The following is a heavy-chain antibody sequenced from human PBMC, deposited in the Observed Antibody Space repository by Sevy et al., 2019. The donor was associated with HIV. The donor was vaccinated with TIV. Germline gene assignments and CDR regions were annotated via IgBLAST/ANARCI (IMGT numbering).Heavy chain of an antibody. J-gene: IGHJ6*02. CDR3: GRARLDYEFWSGSYFSRAPWGYKYYAMDV. V-gene: IGHV1-8*01. CDR2: MNPNNGNT. CDR1: GYSFTNFD. D-gene: IGHD3-3*01. Sequence: ASVKVSCKAAGYSFTNFDINWVRQATGQGLEWMGWMNPNNGNTHYAQKFQGRVTMTRSSSANTAYMELSSLTSEDTGIYYCGRARLDYEFWSGSYFSRAPWGYKYYAMDVWGQGTTVTVSS.